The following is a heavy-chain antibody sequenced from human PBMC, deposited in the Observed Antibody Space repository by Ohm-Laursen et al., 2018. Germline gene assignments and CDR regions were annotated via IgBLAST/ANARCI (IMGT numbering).Heavy chain of an antibody. CDR3: AKGASQSTIFAAGMDV. D-gene: IGHD3-3*01. J-gene: IGHJ6*02. V-gene: IGHV3-33*06. CDR2: IWYDGSNK. CDR1: GFIFRNFG. Sequence: SLRLSCAASGFIFRNFGMHWVRQAPGKGLEWVAAIWYDGSNKYYADSVKGRFTISRDNSKNTLYLQMNSLRAEDTAVYYCAKGASQSTIFAAGMDVWGQGTTVTVSS.